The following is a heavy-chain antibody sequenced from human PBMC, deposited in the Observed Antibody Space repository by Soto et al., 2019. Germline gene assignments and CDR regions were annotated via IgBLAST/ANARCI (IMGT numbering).Heavy chain of an antibody. CDR2: INSGSTSV. V-gene: IGHV3-21*02. CDR3: ARGGGSLNY. D-gene: IGHD2-15*01. Sequence: DVQVVEAGGGLVKPGGSLRLSCEVSGFSFSISAMNWVRQAPGKGLEWVSSINSGSTSVRYADSVKGRFTISRDDANNSLSLHMNSLRVEDTAVYYCARGGGSLNYWGQGTLVTVSS. CDR1: GFSFSISA. J-gene: IGHJ4*02.